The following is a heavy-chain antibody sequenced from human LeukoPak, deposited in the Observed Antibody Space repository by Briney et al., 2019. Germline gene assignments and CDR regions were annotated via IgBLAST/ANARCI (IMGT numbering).Heavy chain of an antibody. CDR3: AREGRQDYVYFDY. CDR2: INYSGNT. D-gene: IGHD4-17*01. J-gene: IGHJ4*02. V-gene: IGHV4-61*01. Sequence: SETLSLTCAVSGYSISSDYYWGWIRQPPGKGLEWIGYINYSGNTNYNPSLKSRVTISVDTSKNQFSLRLTSVTAADTAVFYCAREGRQDYVYFDYWGQGSLVTVSS. CDR1: GYSISSDYY.